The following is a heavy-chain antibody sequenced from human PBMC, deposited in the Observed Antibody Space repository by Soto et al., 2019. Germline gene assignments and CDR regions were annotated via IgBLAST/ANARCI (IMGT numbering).Heavy chain of an antibody. D-gene: IGHD1-26*01. V-gene: IGHV4-4*02. J-gene: IGHJ4*02. CDR3: AIQSWGYSGSYPRHYYFDY. CDR1: GGSISSSNW. Sequence: PSETLSLTCAVSGGSISSSNWWSWVRQPPGKGLEWIGEIYHSGSTNYNPSLKSRVTISVDKSKNQFSLKLSSVTAADTAVYYCAIQSWGYSGSYPRHYYFDYWGQGTLVTVSS. CDR2: IYHSGST.